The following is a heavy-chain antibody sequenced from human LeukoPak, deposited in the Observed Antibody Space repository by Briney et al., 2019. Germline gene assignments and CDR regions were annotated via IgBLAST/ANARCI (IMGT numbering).Heavy chain of an antibody. D-gene: IGHD2-15*01. V-gene: IGHV1-2*02. CDR3: ARDLGRYYYYYYMDV. CDR2: LNPNSGGT. Sequence: ASVQVSCHASGYTFASYYMRWVRPAPGQGLGWMGWLNPNSGGTNYAEKFQGRGTMTRDTSISTAYMELSRLRSDDTAVYYCARDLGRYYYYYYMDVWGKGTTVTVSS. CDR1: GYTFASYY. J-gene: IGHJ6*03.